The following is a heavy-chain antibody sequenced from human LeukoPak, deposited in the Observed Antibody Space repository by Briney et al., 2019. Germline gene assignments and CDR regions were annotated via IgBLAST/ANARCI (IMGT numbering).Heavy chain of an antibody. CDR2: IRYNGSKK. Sequence: GGSLTLPCTASGFTFSSYGMHWVRQAPGRGLEWVALIRYNGSKKSYADSVKGRFTISRDNSKNTLSLQMNSLRVEDTAVYYCAGNNILGYAGGWPLDYWGQGTLVTVSS. D-gene: IGHD6-19*01. V-gene: IGHV3-33*01. J-gene: IGHJ4*02. CDR1: GFTFSSYG. CDR3: AGNNILGYAGGWPLDY.